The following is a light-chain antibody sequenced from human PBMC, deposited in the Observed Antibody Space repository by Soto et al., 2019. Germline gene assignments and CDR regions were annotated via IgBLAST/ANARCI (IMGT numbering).Light chain of an antibody. CDR2: HVS. V-gene: IGKV2-30*02. Sequence: DVVVTQSPLSLPVTLGQPASISCRSSQSLIHSDGNTYLHWFRQRPGQSPRRLIYHVSIRDSGVPDRFSGSGSGTDFTLEISRVEAEDVGVYYCMQGRHWPYTFGPGTTVDIK. CDR3: MQGRHWPYT. J-gene: IGKJ3*01. CDR1: QSLIHSDGNTY.